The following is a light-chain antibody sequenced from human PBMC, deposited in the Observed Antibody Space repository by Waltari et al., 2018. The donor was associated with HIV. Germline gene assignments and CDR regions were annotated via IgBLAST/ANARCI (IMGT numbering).Light chain of an antibody. CDR2: AAS. Sequence: DIQLTQSPSFLSASVGDSVTITGRASQGISTYLAWYQQTRGKAPKLLIYAASTLQSGVPSRFSGSGSGTEFTLTIGGLQPEDFATYYCQQLNSYTQITFGGGTKVEIK. V-gene: IGKV1-9*01. CDR3: QQLNSYTQIT. CDR1: QGISTY. J-gene: IGKJ4*01.